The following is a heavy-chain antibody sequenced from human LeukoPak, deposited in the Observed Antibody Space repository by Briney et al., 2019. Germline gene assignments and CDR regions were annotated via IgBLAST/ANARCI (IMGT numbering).Heavy chain of an antibody. D-gene: IGHD3-3*01. Sequence: GGSLRLSCAASGFTFSSHSMNWVRQAPGKGLEWVSYISSSSSYIYYADSVKGRFATSRDNAKNSLYLQMNSLRAEDSAIYYCARDPRLEISGMVIDMLDYWGRGTVVTVSS. CDR1: GFTFSSHS. CDR3: ARDPRLEISGMVIDMLDY. CDR2: ISSSSSYI. J-gene: IGHJ4*02. V-gene: IGHV3-21*01.